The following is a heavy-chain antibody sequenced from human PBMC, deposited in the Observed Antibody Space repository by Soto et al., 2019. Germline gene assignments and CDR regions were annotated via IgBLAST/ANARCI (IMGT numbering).Heavy chain of an antibody. Sequence: EVQLVDSGGGLVQPGGSLRLSCAASGFTFSRYWMHWVRQAPGEGLVWVSGISTEGSTTRYVDSVKGRFTISRDNVKNTLYLQMSSLRAEDTAVYYCAKDDFFVVGISRGVDIWGHGTVVTVSS. CDR3: AKDDFFVVGISRGVDI. D-gene: IGHD3-3*01. CDR2: ISTEGSTT. V-gene: IGHV3-74*01. J-gene: IGHJ3*02. CDR1: GFTFSRYW.